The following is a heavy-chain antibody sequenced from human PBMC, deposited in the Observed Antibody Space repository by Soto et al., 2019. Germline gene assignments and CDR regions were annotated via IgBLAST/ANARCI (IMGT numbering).Heavy chain of an antibody. CDR1: GYTFTTYG. Sequence: QVQLVQSGAEVKKPGASVKVSCKASGYTFTTYGISWVRQAPGQGLEWMGWISAYNGDTNYAQKFQGRVTMTTDTSTRTAYMEVRSLRSDDTAVYYFTRDPLGHFQYWGQGTLVTVSS. D-gene: IGHD3-3*01. CDR3: TRDPLGHFQY. CDR2: ISAYNGDT. J-gene: IGHJ1*01. V-gene: IGHV1-18*01.